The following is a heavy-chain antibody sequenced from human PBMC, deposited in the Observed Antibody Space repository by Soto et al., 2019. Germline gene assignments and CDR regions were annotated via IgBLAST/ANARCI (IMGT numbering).Heavy chain of an antibody. J-gene: IGHJ4*02. V-gene: IGHV4-59*01. CDR2: IYYSGST. CDR1: GGSISSYY. Sequence: NPSETLSLTCTVSGGSISSYYWSWIRQPPGKGLEWIGYIYYSGSTNYNPSLKSRVTISVDTSKNQFSLKLSSVTAADTAVYYCARRVSGSYDPAFDYWGQGTLVTVSS. CDR3: ARRVSGSYDPAFDY. D-gene: IGHD3-16*01.